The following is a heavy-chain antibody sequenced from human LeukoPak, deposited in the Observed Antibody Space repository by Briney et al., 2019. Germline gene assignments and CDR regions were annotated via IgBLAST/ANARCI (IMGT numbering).Heavy chain of an antibody. V-gene: IGHV4-38-2*01. CDR2: IYHSGST. CDR3: ARLYLRDHCSSTSCYGLYFDY. Sequence: PSETLSLTCAVPGYSITSGYYWGWIRQPPGKGREWIGSIYHSGSTYYNPFLKTRVTISVDTSKRQCSLKLSSVTAADTAVYYCARLYLRDHCSSTSCYGLYFDYWGQGTLVTVSS. CDR1: GYSITSGYY. J-gene: IGHJ4*02. D-gene: IGHD2-2*01.